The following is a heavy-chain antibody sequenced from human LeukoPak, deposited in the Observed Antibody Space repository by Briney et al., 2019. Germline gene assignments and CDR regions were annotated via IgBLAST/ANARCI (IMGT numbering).Heavy chain of an antibody. D-gene: IGHD2-15*01. J-gene: IGHJ4*02. V-gene: IGHV4-34*01. CDR2: INHSGST. CDR1: GGSFSGYY. CDR3: ARAGYCSGGSCYPGALFDY. Sequence: SETLSLTCAVYGGSFSGYYWSRIRQPPGKGLEWIGEINHSGSTNYNPSLKSRVTISVDTSKNQFSLKLSSVTAADTAVYYCARAGYCSGGSCYPGALFDYWGQGTLVTVSS.